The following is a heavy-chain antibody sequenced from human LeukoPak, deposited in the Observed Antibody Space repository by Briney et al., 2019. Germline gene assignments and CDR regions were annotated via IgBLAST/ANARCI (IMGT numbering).Heavy chain of an antibody. Sequence: SETLSLTCTVSGGSISSYYWSWIRQPPGKGLEWIGYIYYSGSTNYKPSLKSRVTISVDTSKNQFSLKLSSVTAADTAVYYCARGLSLYYFDYWGQGTLVTVSS. V-gene: IGHV4-59*01. CDR2: IYYSGST. J-gene: IGHJ4*02. CDR3: ARGLSLYYFDY. CDR1: GGSISSYY.